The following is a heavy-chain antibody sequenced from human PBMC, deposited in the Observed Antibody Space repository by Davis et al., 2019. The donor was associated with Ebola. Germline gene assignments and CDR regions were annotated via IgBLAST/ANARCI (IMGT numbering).Heavy chain of an antibody. CDR1: GFTFRSYG. V-gene: IGHV3-30*02. J-gene: IGHJ3*01. Sequence: GESLKISCAASGFTFRSYGMHWVRQAPGKGLEWVAFIRFDESKELYAESVKGRFTIARDNSKNTLHLQMNSLRVEDTAIYYCAKDTSNVWFDVWGQGTMVTVSS. CDR3: AKDTSNVWFDV. CDR2: IRFDESKE. D-gene: IGHD6-19*01.